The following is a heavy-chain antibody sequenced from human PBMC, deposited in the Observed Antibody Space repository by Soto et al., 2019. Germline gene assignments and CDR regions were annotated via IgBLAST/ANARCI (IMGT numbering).Heavy chain of an antibody. CDR2: INPSGGST. D-gene: IGHD4-17*01. V-gene: IGHV1-46*01. CDR1: GHTSATSY. J-gene: IGHJ4*02. Sequence: QVQLLQSGAEVKKPGAAVKVSCEASGHTSATSYIHWVRQAPGQGLEWMGIINPSGGSTSYAQRFQGRVTMSTETSTKTVYLEISSLRSDDTAVYYCATEAYGDSVPGYWGRGSLVTVSS. CDR3: ATEAYGDSVPGY.